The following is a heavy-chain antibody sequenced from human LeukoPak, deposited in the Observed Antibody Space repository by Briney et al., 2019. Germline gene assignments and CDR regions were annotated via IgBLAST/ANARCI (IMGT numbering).Heavy chain of an antibody. CDR2: INPKRGGT. V-gene: IGHV1-2*02. J-gene: IGHJ4*02. CDR3: SRDGHNWNDADY. D-gene: IGHD1-1*01. CDR1: GYTFIDYY. Sequence: AAVKVSCKTSGYTFIDYYIHWVRQAPGQGVEWVGWINPKRGGTLYAQRLQGRVTTTRDTSIRTVFMELGGLRDDGTAAFFFSRDGHNWNDADYWGQGTQVTLSS.